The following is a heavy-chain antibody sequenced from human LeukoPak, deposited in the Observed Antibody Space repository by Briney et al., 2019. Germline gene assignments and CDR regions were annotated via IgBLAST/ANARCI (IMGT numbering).Heavy chain of an antibody. CDR2: IYHSGST. V-gene: IGHV4-4*02. CDR3: ARGRVSSSTWYSTYYYYFYMDV. J-gene: IGHJ6*03. D-gene: IGHD1-1*01. Sequence: NPSETLSLTCAVSGGSISSSNWWSWVRQPPGKGLEWIGEIYHSGSTNYNPSLNGRVSISRDTTKNLFSLRLRSVTAADTAVYFCARGRVSSSTWYSTYYYYFYMDVWGKGTTVTVSS. CDR1: GGSISSSNW.